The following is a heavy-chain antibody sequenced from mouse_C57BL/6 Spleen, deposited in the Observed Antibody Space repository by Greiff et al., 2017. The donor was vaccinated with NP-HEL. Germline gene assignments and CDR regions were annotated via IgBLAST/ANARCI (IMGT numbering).Heavy chain of an antibody. D-gene: IGHD1-1*01. V-gene: IGHV1-54*01. CDR3: ARSYYGSLDY. CDR1: GYAFTNYL. Sequence: QVQLQQSGAELVRPGTSVKVSCKASGYAFTNYLIEWVKQRPGQGLEWIGVINPGSGGTNYNEKFKGKATLTADKSSSTAYMQLSTLTSEDSAVYFCARSYYGSLDYWGQGTTLTVSS. J-gene: IGHJ2*01. CDR2: INPGSGGT.